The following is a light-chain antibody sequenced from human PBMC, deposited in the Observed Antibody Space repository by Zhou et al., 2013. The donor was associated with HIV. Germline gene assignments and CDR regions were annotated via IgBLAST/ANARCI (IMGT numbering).Light chain of an antibody. V-gene: IGKV1-33*01. Sequence: DIQMTQSPSSLSASVGDRVTITCRASQSISRSLNWYQQKPGKAPKLLIHAASSFQRGVPSRFSGGGSGTDFTFTISSLQPEDVATYYCQQYDDLPFTFGPGTKVDI. CDR1: QSISRS. CDR2: AAS. J-gene: IGKJ3*01. CDR3: QQYDDLPFT.